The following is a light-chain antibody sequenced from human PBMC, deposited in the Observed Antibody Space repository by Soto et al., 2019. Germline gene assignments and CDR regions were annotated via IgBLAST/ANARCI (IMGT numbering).Light chain of an antibody. CDR1: QSISSW. CDR2: DAS. CDR3: QQYNSYPIT. V-gene: IGKV1-5*01. J-gene: IGKJ5*01. Sequence: DIQMTQSPSTLSASVGDRVTITCRASQSISSWLAWYQQKPGKAPKLLIYDASNLESGVPSRFSGSGSGTEFTLTISILQPDDFATYYCQQYNSYPITFGQGTRLEIK.